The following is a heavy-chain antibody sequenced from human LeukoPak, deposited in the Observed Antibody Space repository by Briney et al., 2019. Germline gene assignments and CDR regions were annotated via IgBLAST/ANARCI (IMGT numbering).Heavy chain of an antibody. Sequence: PGGSLRLSCAASGFTFSGHWMSWVRQAPGKGPEWVANIDQDGSAKNYVDSVKGRFSISRDNAKNSLILQMNSLRDEDTAVYYCVRNGGLLDYWGQGTLVTVSS. CDR2: IDQDGSAK. J-gene: IGHJ4*02. CDR1: GFTFSGHW. CDR3: VRNGGLLDY. D-gene: IGHD3-10*01. V-gene: IGHV3-7*01.